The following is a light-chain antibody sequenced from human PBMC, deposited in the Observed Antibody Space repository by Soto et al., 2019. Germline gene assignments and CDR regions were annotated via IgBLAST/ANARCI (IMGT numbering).Light chain of an antibody. J-gene: IGKJ1*01. V-gene: IGKV3-20*01. CDR1: QSVNSFY. Sequence: EIVLTQSPGTLSLSPGERATLSCRASQSVNSFYLAWYQQKPGQAPRLLIYDTSTRATGIPDRFSGSGSGTDFTLTISRLEPEDFAVYYCHHYGSSRTFGQGTKVDSK. CDR3: HHYGSSRT. CDR2: DTS.